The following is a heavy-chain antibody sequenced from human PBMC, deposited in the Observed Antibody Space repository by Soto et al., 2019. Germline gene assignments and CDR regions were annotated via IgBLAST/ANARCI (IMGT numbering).Heavy chain of an antibody. V-gene: IGHV3-21*01. CDR2: ISSSSSYI. J-gene: IGHJ3*02. Sequence: GGSLRLSCAASGFTFSSYSMNWVRQAPGKGLEWVSSISSSSSYIYYADSVKGRFTISRDNAKNSLYLQMNSLRAEDTAVYYCARARFRYCSGGSCYSYDAFDIWGQGTMVTVSS. D-gene: IGHD2-15*01. CDR1: GFTFSSYS. CDR3: ARARFRYCSGGSCYSYDAFDI.